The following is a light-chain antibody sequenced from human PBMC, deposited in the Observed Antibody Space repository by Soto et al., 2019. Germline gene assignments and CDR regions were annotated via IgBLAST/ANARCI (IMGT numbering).Light chain of an antibody. Sequence: EIVLTQSPGTLSLSPGERATLSCRASQSVSSSYLAWHQQKPGQAPRLLIYATSSRATGVPDRFSGSGSGTDFTLTISRLEPEDFAVYFCQQYGTSQTFGQGTKVDIK. CDR3: QQYGTSQT. V-gene: IGKV3-20*01. J-gene: IGKJ1*01. CDR2: ATS. CDR1: QSVSSSY.